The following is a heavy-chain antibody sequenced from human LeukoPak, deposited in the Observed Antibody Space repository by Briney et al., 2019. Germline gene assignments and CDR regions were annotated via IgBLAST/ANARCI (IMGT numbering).Heavy chain of an antibody. CDR2: ISSSGSTI. CDR3: ARDYYYDSSGYFGY. CDR1: GFTFNRNS. Sequence: GGSLRLSCAASGFTFNRNSMNWVRQAPGKGLEWVSYISSSGSTIYYADSVKGRFTISRDNAKNSLYLQMNGLRAEDTAVYYCARDYYYDSSGYFGYWGQGTLVTVSS. V-gene: IGHV3-48*04. J-gene: IGHJ4*02. D-gene: IGHD3-22*01.